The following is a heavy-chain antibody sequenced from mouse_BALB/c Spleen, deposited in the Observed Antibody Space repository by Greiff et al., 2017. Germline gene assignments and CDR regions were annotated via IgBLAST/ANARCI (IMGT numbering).Heavy chain of an antibody. CDR2: IDPENGNT. J-gene: IGHJ3*01. CDR3: APGFAY. Sequence: EVHLVESGAELVRPGALVKLSCKASGFNIKDYYMHWVKQRPEQGLEWIGWIDPENGNTIYDPKFQGKASITADTSSNTAYLQLSSLTSEDTAVYYCAPGFAYWGQGTLVTVSA. CDR1: GFNIKDYY. V-gene: IGHV14-1*02.